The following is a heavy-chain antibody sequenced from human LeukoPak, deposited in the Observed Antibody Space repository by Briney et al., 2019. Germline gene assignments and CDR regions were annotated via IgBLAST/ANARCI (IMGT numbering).Heavy chain of an antibody. CDR2: INHSGST. CDR1: GGSFSGYY. V-gene: IGHV4-34*01. D-gene: IGHD3-16*01. Sequence: SETLSLTCAVYGGSFSGYYWSWTRQPPGKGLEWIGEINHSGSTNYNPSLKSRVTISVDTSKNQFSLKLSSVTAADTAVYYCAREQGDFDYWGQGTLVTVSS. CDR3: AREQGDFDY. J-gene: IGHJ4*02.